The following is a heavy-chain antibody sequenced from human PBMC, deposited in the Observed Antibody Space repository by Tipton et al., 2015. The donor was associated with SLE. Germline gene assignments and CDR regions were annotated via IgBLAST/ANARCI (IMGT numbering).Heavy chain of an antibody. CDR3: ARATGGAFDI. J-gene: IGHJ3*02. CDR2: IYTSGST. CDR1: GGSISSGSYY. V-gene: IGHV4-61*09. D-gene: IGHD3-16*01. Sequence: LRLSCTVSGGSISSGSYYWSWIRQPAGKGLEWIGYIYTSGSTNYNPSLKSRVTISVDTSKNQFSLKLSSVTAADTAVYYCARATGGAFDIWGQGTMVTVSS.